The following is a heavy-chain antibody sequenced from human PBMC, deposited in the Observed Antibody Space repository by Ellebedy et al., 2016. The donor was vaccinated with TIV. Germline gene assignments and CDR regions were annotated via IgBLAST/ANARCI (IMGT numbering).Heavy chain of an antibody. CDR1: GGSVSNYY. J-gene: IGHJ3*02. CDR2: MYSSGIA. D-gene: IGHD3-16*01. CDR3: ARGPGGATREAFYI. Sequence: MPSETLSLTCSVSGGSVSNYYWSWIRQPAGKGLEWIGRMYSSGIANYDSSLKNRVTMSVDTSTNQFALIVNSVTAADTAVYFCARGPGGATREAFYIWGQGTMVAVSS. V-gene: IGHV4-4*07.